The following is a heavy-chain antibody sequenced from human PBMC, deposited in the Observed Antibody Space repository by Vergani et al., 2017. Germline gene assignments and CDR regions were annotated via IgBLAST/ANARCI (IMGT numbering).Heavy chain of an antibody. V-gene: IGHV4-31*03. J-gene: IGHJ3*02. D-gene: IGHD2-2*02. CDR3: ARDEGGCSSTSCYISAFDI. CDR2: IYYSGST. Sequence: QVQLQESGPGLVKPSQTLSLTCTVSGGSISSAGYYWSWIRQHPEKGLEWIGYIYYSGSTYYNPSLKSRVSISVDTSKNQFSLKLSSVTAADTAVYYCARDEGGCSSTSCYISAFDIWGQGTMVTVSS. CDR1: GGSISSAGYY.